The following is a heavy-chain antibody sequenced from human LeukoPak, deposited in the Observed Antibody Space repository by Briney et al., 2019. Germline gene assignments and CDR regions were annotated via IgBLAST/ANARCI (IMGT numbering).Heavy chain of an antibody. CDR2: INPNSGGT. V-gene: IGHV1-2*02. D-gene: IGHD3-22*01. Sequence: ASVKVSCKASGDTFTGYYMHWVRQAPGQGLEWMGWINPNSGGTNYAQKFQGRVTMTRDTSISTAYMELSRLRSDDTAVYYCARATSSGSPFYYYYYMDVWGKGTTVTISS. CDR1: GDTFTGYY. CDR3: ARATSSGSPFYYYYYMDV. J-gene: IGHJ6*03.